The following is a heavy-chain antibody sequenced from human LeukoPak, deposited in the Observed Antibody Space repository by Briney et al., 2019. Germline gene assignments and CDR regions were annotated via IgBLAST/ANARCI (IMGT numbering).Heavy chain of an antibody. Sequence: SETLSLTCTVSGDSISGSNYHWGWTRQPPGKGLEWLGTVHHTGRAFYNPSLRGRTTVSVDTSKNQFSLKLTSVTAADTAVYYCAREPDAWGQGTLVTVSS. J-gene: IGHJ5*02. V-gene: IGHV4-39*07. CDR2: VHHTGRA. CDR1: GDSISGSNYH. CDR3: AREPDA.